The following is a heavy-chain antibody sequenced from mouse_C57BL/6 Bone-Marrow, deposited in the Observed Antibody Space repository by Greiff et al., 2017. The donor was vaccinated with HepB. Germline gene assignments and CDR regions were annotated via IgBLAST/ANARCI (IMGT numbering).Heavy chain of an antibody. Sequence: VQLQQPGAELVKPGASVKLSCTASGYTFTSYWMHWVKQRPGQGLAWIGMIHPNSGSTNYNEKFKSKATLTVDKSSSTAYMQLSSLTSEDSAVYYCARWGGDDVDYWGQGTTLTVAS. V-gene: IGHV1-64*01. CDR3: ARWGGDDVDY. CDR2: IHPNSGST. CDR1: GYTFTSYW. J-gene: IGHJ2*01. D-gene: IGHD2-2*01.